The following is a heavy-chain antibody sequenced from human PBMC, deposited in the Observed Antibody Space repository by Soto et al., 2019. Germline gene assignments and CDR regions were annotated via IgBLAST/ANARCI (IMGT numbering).Heavy chain of an antibody. J-gene: IGHJ4*02. Sequence: SETLSLTCTVSGGSISNYYWSWIRQPPGKGLEWIGYIYYSGNNNYNPSLKSRVTISVDTSKNQFSLKLSSVTAADTAVYYCARVSGGSGWPFDYWGQGTLVTVSS. CDR2: IYYSGNN. V-gene: IGHV4-59*01. D-gene: IGHD6-19*01. CDR3: ARVSGGSGWPFDY. CDR1: GGSISNYY.